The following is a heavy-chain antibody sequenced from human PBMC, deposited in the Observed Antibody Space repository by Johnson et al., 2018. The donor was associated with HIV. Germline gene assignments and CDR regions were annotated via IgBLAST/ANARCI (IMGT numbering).Heavy chain of an antibody. D-gene: IGHD5-18*01. CDR1: GFTVSSNY. CDR2: IYSGDTT. V-gene: IGHV3-66*01. Sequence: MQLVESGGGLVQPGGSLRLSCAASGFTVSSNYMSWVRQAPGKGLEWVSVIYSGDTTYYADSVKDRFTISRDNSKNTLYLQMNSLRAEDTALYYCARAYSYGVFDIWGQGTMVTVSS. CDR3: ARAYSYGVFDI. J-gene: IGHJ3*02.